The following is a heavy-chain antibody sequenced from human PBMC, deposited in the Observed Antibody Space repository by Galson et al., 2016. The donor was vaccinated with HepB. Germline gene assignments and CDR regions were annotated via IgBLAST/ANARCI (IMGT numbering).Heavy chain of an antibody. Sequence: SLRLSCAASGFNFGGYWMHWVRQAPGKGPIWVSLINTDGRDTTYADSVKGRFTISRDNAKNSLYLQMNSLRDEDTAVYYCAREDYYYYYYMDVWGKGTTVTVSS. CDR3: AREDYYYYYYMDV. CDR1: GFNFGGYW. V-gene: IGHV3-74*01. J-gene: IGHJ6*03. CDR2: INTDGRDT.